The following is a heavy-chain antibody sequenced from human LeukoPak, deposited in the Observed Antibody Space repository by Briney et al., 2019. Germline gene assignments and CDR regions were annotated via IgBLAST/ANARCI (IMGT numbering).Heavy chain of an antibody. Sequence: ASVKVSCKASGYTFTGYHIHWVRQAPGQGLEWMGRINPNSGDTNSAQKFQGRVTMTRDTSISTAYMELSRLRSDDTAVYYCARDYCSSTSCLFDYWGQGTLVTVSS. D-gene: IGHD2-2*01. CDR3: ARDYCSSTSCLFDY. CDR2: INPNSGDT. V-gene: IGHV1-2*06. CDR1: GYTFTGYH. J-gene: IGHJ4*02.